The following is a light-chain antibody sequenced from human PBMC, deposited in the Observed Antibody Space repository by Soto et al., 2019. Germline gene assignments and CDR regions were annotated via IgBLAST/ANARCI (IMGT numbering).Light chain of an antibody. J-gene: IGKJ5*01. Sequence: EIVLTLYPATLSWNNGERATLSCRASQSVSSYLAWYQQKPGQAPRLLISDASNRATGIPVRFSGSGSGTDFTLTISSLEPEDFAVYYCQQRVNGPSITFGQGTRLEIK. CDR2: DAS. V-gene: IGKV3-11*01. CDR1: QSVSSY. CDR3: QQRVNGPSIT.